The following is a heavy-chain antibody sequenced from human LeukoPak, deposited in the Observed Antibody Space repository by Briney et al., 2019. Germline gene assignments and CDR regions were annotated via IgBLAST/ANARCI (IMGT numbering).Heavy chain of an antibody. D-gene: IGHD6-19*01. CDR3: ARRSSGWYFAFDI. CDR2: IYPGDSDT. CDR1: GYSFTSYW. V-gene: IGHV5-51*01. J-gene: IGHJ3*02. Sequence: GESLKISCKGSGYSFTSYWIGWVRQMPGKGLEWMGIIYPGDSDTRYSPSFQGQVTISADKSISTAYLQWSSLKASDTTMYYCARRSSGWYFAFDIWGQGTMVTVSS.